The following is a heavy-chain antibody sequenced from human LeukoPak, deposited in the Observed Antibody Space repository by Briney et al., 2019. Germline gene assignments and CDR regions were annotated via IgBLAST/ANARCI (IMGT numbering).Heavy chain of an antibody. CDR1: GFTFSTYG. V-gene: IGHV3-33*01. Sequence: GGSLRLSCAASGFTFSTYGMHWVRQAPGKGLEWVTVIWHDGSHKDYADSVKGRFTISRDNSKNTLYLQMNDLRAEDTAVYFCVRGWGSNVYASALDVWGQGTMVTVSS. J-gene: IGHJ3*01. CDR2: IWHDGSHK. CDR3: VRGWGSNVYASALDV. D-gene: IGHD3-16*01.